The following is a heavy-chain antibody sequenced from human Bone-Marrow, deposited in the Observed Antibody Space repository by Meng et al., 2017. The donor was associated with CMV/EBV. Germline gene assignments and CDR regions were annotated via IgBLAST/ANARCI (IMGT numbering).Heavy chain of an antibody. CDR1: GFTFSNAW. D-gene: IGHD2-2*02. J-gene: IGHJ4*02. CDR2: VTSCTKNV. CDR3: AKGGAAIRD. Sequence: GESLKISCAASGFTFSNAWMSWVRQAPGKGLEWVPCVTSCTKNVHHADSLKGRFTTSRDNAKNSLYLQKSSLRVEDAAVYYCAKGGAAIRDWGQGTLVTVSS. V-gene: IGHV3-21*06.